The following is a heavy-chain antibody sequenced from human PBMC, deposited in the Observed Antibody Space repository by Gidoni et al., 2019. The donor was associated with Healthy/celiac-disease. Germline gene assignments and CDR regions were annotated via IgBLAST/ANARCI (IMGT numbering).Heavy chain of an antibody. Sequence: EVQLVESGGGLVQPGGSLRLSCSASGFTFRSYWMSWVRQAPGKGLEWVANIKQDGSEKYYVDSVKGRFTISRDNAKNSLYLQMNSLRAEDTAVYYCAREIPGHYYDSSGPPYYWGQGTLVTVSS. V-gene: IGHV3-7*01. CDR2: IKQDGSEK. J-gene: IGHJ4*02. D-gene: IGHD3-22*01. CDR3: AREIPGHYYDSSGPPYY. CDR1: GFTFRSYW.